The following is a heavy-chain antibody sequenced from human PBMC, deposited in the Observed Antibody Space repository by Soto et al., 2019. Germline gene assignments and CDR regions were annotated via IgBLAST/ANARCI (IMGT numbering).Heavy chain of an antibody. V-gene: IGHV4-34*01. D-gene: IGHD3-16*02. Sequence: SETLSLTCAVYGGSFSGYYWSWIRQPPGKGLEWIGEINHSGSTNYNPSLKSRVTISVDTSKNQFSLKLSSVTAADTAVYYCARGRLNDYIWGSYRPKRPFDYWGQGTLVTVSS. CDR2: INHSGST. CDR1: GGSFSGYY. CDR3: ARGRLNDYIWGSYRPKRPFDY. J-gene: IGHJ4*02.